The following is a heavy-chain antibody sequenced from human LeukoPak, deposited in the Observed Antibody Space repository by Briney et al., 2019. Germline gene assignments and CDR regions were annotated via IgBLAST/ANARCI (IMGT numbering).Heavy chain of an antibody. D-gene: IGHD4-17*01. CDR2: ISGSGDAI. V-gene: IGHV3-48*04. Sequence: GESLRLSCVAYGFTFNNHNMDWVRQAPGKGLEWISYISGSGDAIFYAASVQGRFTISRDNAKNSLYLQMNSLRAEDMALYYCAKSKTVTTEFDHWGQGTLVTVSS. CDR1: GFTFNNHN. CDR3: AKSKTVTTEFDH. J-gene: IGHJ4*02.